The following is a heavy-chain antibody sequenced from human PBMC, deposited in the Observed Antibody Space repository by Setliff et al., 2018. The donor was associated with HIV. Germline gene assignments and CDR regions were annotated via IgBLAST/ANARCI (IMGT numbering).Heavy chain of an antibody. D-gene: IGHD2-21*02. Sequence: SVKVSCKASGGTFSSHAIGWVRQAPGQGLEWMGGIIPIFGTANYAQKFQGRVTITADESTSTAYMELSSLRSEDTAVYYCAAGYCGGDCYSRQSYFDYWGQGTLVTVSS. CDR3: AAGYCGGDCYSRQSYFDY. CDR1: GGTFSSHA. V-gene: IGHV1-69*13. J-gene: IGHJ4*02. CDR2: IIPIFGTA.